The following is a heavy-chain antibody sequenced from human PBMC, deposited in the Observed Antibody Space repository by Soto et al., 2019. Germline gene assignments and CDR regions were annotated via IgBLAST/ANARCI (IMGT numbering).Heavy chain of an antibody. CDR2: IIPIFGTA. D-gene: IGHD3-9*01. Sequence: QVQLVQSGAEVQKPGSSVKVSCKASGGTFSSYAISWVRQAPGQGLEWMGGIIPIFGTANYAQKFQGRVTITADESTSTAYMELSSLRSEDTAVYYCAREEVVSMHYDILPGYLGVYGMDVWGQGTTVTVSS. J-gene: IGHJ6*02. V-gene: IGHV1-69*01. CDR3: AREEVVSMHYDILPGYLGVYGMDV. CDR1: GGTFSSYA.